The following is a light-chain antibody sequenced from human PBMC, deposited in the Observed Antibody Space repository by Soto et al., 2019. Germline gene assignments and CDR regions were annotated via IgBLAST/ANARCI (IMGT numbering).Light chain of an antibody. V-gene: IGKV1-5*01. CDR2: DAS. CDR1: QSISSR. CDR3: QQYNSYSLT. Sequence: DIQMTQSPSTLSASVGDRVTITCRASQSISSRLAWYQQKPGKAPKLLIYDASNLESGVPSRFSGSGSGTEFTLTISSLQPDDFATYYCQQYNSYSLTFGGGTKLEIK. J-gene: IGKJ4*01.